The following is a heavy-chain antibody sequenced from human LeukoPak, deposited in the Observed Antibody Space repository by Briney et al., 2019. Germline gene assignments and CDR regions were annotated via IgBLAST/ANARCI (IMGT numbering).Heavy chain of an antibody. Sequence: GASVKVSCKASGYTFTTYGISWVRQAPGQGLAWMGWISPYNGNTIYAHNLQGRVTMTPDTSTSTAYMELRSLTSDDTAVYYCARDPGIYYYDSSGRFDYWGQGTLVTVSS. CDR2: ISPYNGNT. V-gene: IGHV1-18*01. D-gene: IGHD3-22*01. J-gene: IGHJ4*02. CDR3: ARDPGIYYYDSSGRFDY. CDR1: GYTFTTYG.